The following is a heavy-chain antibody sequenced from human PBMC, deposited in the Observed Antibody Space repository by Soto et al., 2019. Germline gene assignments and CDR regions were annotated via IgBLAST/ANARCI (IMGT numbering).Heavy chain of an antibody. CDR3: ARSGNNWFDP. J-gene: IGHJ5*02. CDR1: GDSINSYY. Sequence: QVHLQESGPGLVKPSETLSLTCCVSGDSINSYYWNWIRQPPGKGLEWIGYIYYTGNTNYNPSLKSRVIISLDMSKNQFSLSLSSVTAADTAVYYCARSGNNWFDPWGQGTLVTVSS. CDR2: IYYTGNT. V-gene: IGHV4-59*01.